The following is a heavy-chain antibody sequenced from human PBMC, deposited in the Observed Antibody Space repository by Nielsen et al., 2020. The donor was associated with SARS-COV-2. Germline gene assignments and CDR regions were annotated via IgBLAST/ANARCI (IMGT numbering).Heavy chain of an antibody. CDR2: INSDGSST. CDR3: VRGLQVPNGLAHR. CDR1: AFTFSTYW. Sequence: ESLKISCAASAFTFSTYWMHWVLHAPGKGLVWVSRINSDGSSTSYADSVKGRFTISRDNAKNTLYLQMNSLRAEDTAVYYCVRGLQVPNGLAHRWGQGTLVTVSS. J-gene: IGHJ4*02. V-gene: IGHV3-74*01. D-gene: IGHD3-16*01.